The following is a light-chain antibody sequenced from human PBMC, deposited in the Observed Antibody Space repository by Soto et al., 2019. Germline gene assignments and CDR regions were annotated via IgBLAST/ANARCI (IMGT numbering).Light chain of an antibody. CDR3: QEGTYWPA. CDR2: GAS. J-gene: IGKJ4*01. CDR1: QSVSSN. Sequence: EIVLTHSPGTLSLSPWEIATLSCRASQSVSSNLAWYQQKPGQAPRLLIYGASTRATGIPARFSGSGSGTDFTLTISSLEPEDFAVYYCQEGTYWPAFGGGTKVDIK. V-gene: IGKV3-11*01.